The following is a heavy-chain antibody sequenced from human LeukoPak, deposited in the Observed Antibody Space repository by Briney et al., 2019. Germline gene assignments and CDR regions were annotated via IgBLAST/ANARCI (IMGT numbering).Heavy chain of an antibody. D-gene: IGHD3-22*01. CDR2: INHSGST. CDR1: GGSFSGYY. CDR3: ARLPRIYYYDSSGYYYYFDY. V-gene: IGHV4-34*01. J-gene: IGHJ4*02. Sequence: SETLPLTCAVYGGSFSGYYWSWIRQPPGKGPEWIGEINHSGSTNYNPSLKSRVTISVDTSKNQFSLKLSSVTAADTAVYYCARLPRIYYYDSSGYYYYFDYWGQGTLVTVSS.